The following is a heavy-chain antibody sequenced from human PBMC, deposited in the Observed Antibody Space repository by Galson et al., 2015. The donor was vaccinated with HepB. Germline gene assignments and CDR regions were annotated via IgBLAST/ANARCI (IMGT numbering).Heavy chain of an antibody. J-gene: IGHJ5*02. V-gene: IGHV3-21*01. CDR3: ARVISSGLWKWFDP. D-gene: IGHD4/OR15-4a*01. Sequence: SLRLSCAASGFMFSNYEMTWVRQAPGKGLEWVSPISRSSSYIFYADSMKGRFTISRDNAKNTLYLQMTSLRVEDTAVYYCARVISSGLWKWFDPWGQRTLVTVSS. CDR2: ISRSSSYI. CDR1: GFMFSNYE.